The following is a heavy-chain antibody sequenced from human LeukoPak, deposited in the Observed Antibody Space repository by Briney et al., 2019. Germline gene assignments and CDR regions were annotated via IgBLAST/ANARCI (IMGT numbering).Heavy chain of an antibody. CDR1: GVTLFRYA. CDR3: AKDSTDYDFWSGLDY. J-gene: IGHJ4*02. CDR2: ICGSVGST. D-gene: IGHD3-3*01. Sequence: GALRHSRAASGVTLFRYALDGVRPAPGKGGEGVLAICGSVGSTYYADSVQGRFTISRDNSKNTLYLQMNSLRTEDTALYYCAKDSTDYDFWSGLDYWGQGTLVTVSS. V-gene: IGHV3-23*01.